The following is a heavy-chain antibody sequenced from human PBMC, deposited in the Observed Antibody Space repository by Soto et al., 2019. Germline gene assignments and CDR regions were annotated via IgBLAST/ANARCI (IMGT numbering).Heavy chain of an antibody. J-gene: IGHJ5*02. D-gene: IGHD2-8*01. CDR2: IFDSGTA. V-gene: IGHV4-31*02. Sequence: QVQLEQSGPGLVKPSQILSLTCKISGGSISSLNDYWSWIRQSPGEGMEWIGYIFDSGTAHYNPSLTGRVRISGDTSQSQFSLTIQSVTVADTAGYYCVREVSWNGAFDHWGQGILVTVSS. CDR3: VREVSWNGAFDH. CDR1: GGSISSLNDY.